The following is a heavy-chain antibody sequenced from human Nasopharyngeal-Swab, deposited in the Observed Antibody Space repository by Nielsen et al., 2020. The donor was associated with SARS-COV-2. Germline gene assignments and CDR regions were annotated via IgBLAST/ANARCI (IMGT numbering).Heavy chain of an antibody. D-gene: IGHD3-10*01. J-gene: IGHJ4*02. Sequence: ESLRLSCAASGFTFSSYAMSWVRQPPGKGLEWIGEIYHSGSTNYNPSLKSRVTISVDKSKNQFSLKLSSVTAADTAVYYCVRAVTMVRGAKYYFDYWGQGTLVTVSS. V-gene: IGHV4-4*02. CDR2: IYHSGST. CDR3: VRAVTMVRGAKYYFDY. CDR1: GFTFSSYAM.